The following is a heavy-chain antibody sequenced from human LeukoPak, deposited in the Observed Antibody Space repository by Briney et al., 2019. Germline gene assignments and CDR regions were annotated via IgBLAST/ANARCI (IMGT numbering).Heavy chain of an antibody. CDR1: GYTFTSYD. CDR3: ARVITIFGVVITYEFSAV. V-gene: IGHV1-8*01. CDR2: MNPNSGNT. J-gene: IGHJ6*02. Sequence: WASVKVSCKASGYTFTSYDINWVRQATGQGLEWMGWMNPNSGNTGYAQKFQGRVTMTRNTSISTAYMELSSLRAEDTAVYYCARVITIFGVVITYEFSAVWGQGTTVTVSS. D-gene: IGHD3-3*01.